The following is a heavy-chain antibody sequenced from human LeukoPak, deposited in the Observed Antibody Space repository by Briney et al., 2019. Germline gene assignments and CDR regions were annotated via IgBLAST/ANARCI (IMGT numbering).Heavy chain of an antibody. Sequence: PGGSLRLSCAASGFTFSSYAMSWVRQAPGKGLEWVSAISGSGGSTYYADSVKGRITISRDNSKNTLYLQMNSLRAEDTAVYYCAKAPYYDFWSGYYSWYFDYWGQGTLVTVSS. CDR1: GFTFSSYA. CDR2: ISGSGGST. V-gene: IGHV3-23*01. CDR3: AKAPYYDFWSGYYSWYFDY. J-gene: IGHJ4*02. D-gene: IGHD3-3*01.